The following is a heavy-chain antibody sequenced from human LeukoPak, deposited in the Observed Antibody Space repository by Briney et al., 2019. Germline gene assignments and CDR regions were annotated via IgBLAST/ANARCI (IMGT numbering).Heavy chain of an antibody. D-gene: IGHD4-17*01. CDR3: VRNEYGAGDN. V-gene: IGHV3-74*01. Sequence: TGGSLRPSWAASGFLFSTYWMSWVRQAPGKGLVWVSRINSGGSTRNYADSVKGRFSISRDNAKNTLYLQMNSLSAEDTAVYYCVRNEYGAGDNWGQGTLVTVPS. CDR1: GFLFSTYW. J-gene: IGHJ4*02. CDR2: INSGGSTR.